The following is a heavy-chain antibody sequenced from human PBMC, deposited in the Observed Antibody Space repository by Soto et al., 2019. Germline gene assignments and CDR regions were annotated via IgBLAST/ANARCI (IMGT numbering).Heavy chain of an antibody. Sequence: SETLSLTCTVSGGSISSSSYYWGWIRQPPRKGLEWIGEINHSGSTNYNPSLKSRVTISVDTSKNQFSLKLSSVTAADTAVYYCARVLGVVPAEDYWGQGTLVTVSS. V-gene: IGHV4-39*07. CDR2: INHSGST. CDR3: ARVLGVVPAEDY. CDR1: GGSISSSSYY. J-gene: IGHJ4*02. D-gene: IGHD2-2*01.